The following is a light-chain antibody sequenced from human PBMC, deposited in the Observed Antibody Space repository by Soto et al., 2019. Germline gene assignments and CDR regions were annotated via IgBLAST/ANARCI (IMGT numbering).Light chain of an antibody. Sequence: VMTQSPATLSVSPGDRATLSCRGSHSMNNDLAWYQHIPGEAPRLLSYGAATRALGVPARFSGSVSVTEFTLPTHSMQSDDFAVYYCQQYDNGPPITFGQGTRLEIK. CDR2: GAA. CDR1: HSMNND. CDR3: QQYDNGPPIT. J-gene: IGKJ5*01. V-gene: IGKV3-15*01.